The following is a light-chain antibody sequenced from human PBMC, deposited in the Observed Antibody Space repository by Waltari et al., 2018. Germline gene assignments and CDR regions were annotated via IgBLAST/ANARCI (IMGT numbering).Light chain of an antibody. CDR2: GAS. J-gene: IGKJ4*01. V-gene: IGKV3-20*01. Sequence: EIVLTHSPGTLSLSPGERATLSCRASQSVSSSYLAWYQQKPGQAPMLLIYGASSRATGIPDRFSGSGSGTDFTLTISRLEPEDFAVYYCQQYGSSHLTFGGGTKVEIK. CDR3: QQYGSSHLT. CDR1: QSVSSSY.